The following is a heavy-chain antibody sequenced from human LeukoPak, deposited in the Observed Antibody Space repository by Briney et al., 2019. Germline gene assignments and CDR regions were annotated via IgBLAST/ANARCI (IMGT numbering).Heavy chain of an antibody. D-gene: IGHD2-15*01. CDR1: GFTFSSYA. Sequence: GGSLRLSCAASGFTFSSYAMSWVRQAPGKGLEWVSVIYSDGNTFYADSVKGRFTISRDISMNTLHLQMNSLRGEDTAVYYCARDRRGVASATSDSYYFDYWGQGTLVTVSS. J-gene: IGHJ4*02. CDR2: IYSDGNT. CDR3: ARDRRGVASATSDSYYFDY. V-gene: IGHV3-23*03.